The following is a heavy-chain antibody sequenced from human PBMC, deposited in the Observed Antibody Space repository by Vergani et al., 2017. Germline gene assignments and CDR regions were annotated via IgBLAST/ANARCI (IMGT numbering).Heavy chain of an antibody. Sequence: QVQMQESGPGLVKTSETLSLTCSASGAPISYWCWSWLRQPAGKGLEWIGRLCPSGSTNYKPSLKSRVTMSIDTSKNQFSLKLTSVTAADTAVYYCAKVGRSEVAGTFGAFDIWGQGTMVTVSS. CDR2: LCPSGST. CDR3: AKVGRSEVAGTFGAFDI. D-gene: IGHD6-19*01. CDR1: GAPISYWC. J-gene: IGHJ3*02. V-gene: IGHV4-4*07.